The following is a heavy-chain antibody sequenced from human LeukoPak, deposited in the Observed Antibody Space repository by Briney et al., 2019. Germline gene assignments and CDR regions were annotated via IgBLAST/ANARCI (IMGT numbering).Heavy chain of an antibody. J-gene: IGHJ6*03. V-gene: IGHV3-23*01. D-gene: IGHD2-21*02. CDR2: ISGSGGGT. Sequence: GGSLRLSCAASRFTFNRYAISWVRQAPRKGLEWVSSISGSGGGTFYASSVRGRFTISRDNSKKTVFLQMNGLRAEDTAKYYCAKCDENFYYMDVWGQGTTVTVSS. CDR3: AKCDENFYYMDV. CDR1: RFTFNRYA.